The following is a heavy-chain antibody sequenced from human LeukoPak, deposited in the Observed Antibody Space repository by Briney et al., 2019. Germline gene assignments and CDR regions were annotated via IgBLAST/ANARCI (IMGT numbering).Heavy chain of an antibody. Sequence: GGSLRLSCAASGFSLSTYNMNWVRQSPGKGLEWISYISFSSSAIYYADSVKGRFTISRDNAKNSLYLQMNSLRAEDTAMYYCARALSCKTPTLTWFGGCAFDIWGQGTMVTVSS. CDR3: ARALSCKTPTLTWFGGCAFDI. CDR1: GFSLSTYN. V-gene: IGHV3-48*04. D-gene: IGHD3-10*01. CDR2: ISFSSSAI. J-gene: IGHJ3*02.